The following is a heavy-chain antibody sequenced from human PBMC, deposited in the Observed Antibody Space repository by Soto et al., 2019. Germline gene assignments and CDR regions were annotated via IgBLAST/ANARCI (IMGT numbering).Heavy chain of an antibody. CDR1: GYTFTSYY. CDR2: INPSGGST. CDR3: AREPYIVATIRQPGPHYYYGMDV. J-gene: IGHJ6*02. Sequence: ASVKVSCKASGYTFTSYYMHWVRQAPGQGLEWMGIINPSGGSTSYAQKFQGRVTMTRDTSTSTVYMELSSLRSEDTAVYYCAREPYIVATIRQPGPHYYYGMDVWGQGTTVTV. V-gene: IGHV1-46*01. D-gene: IGHD5-12*01.